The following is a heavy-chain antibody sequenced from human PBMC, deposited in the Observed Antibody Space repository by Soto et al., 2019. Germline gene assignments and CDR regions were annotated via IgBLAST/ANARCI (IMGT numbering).Heavy chain of an antibody. CDR1: GFTFSSYW. CDR2: IKQDGSEK. D-gene: IGHD5-12*01. Sequence: EVQLVESGGGLVQPGGSLRLSCAASGFTFSSYWMNWVRQAPGRGLEWVANIKQDGSEKYYVDSVRGRFTISRDNAKNSLYLQMSSLRAEDTAVYYCARERHYSVFDWEVFDYWGQGTLVTVSS. CDR3: ARERHYSVFDWEVFDY. J-gene: IGHJ4*02. V-gene: IGHV3-7*01.